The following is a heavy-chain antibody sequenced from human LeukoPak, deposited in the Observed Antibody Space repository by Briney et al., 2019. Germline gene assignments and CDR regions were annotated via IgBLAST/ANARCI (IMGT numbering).Heavy chain of an antibody. CDR2: IHRSGST. V-gene: IGHV4-4*02. CDR1: LDSTTSNF. Sequence: PSETLSLTCTVSLDSTTSNFWSCVRQPPGKGLEWIGEIHRSGSTNYNPSLQSRVTISIDRSKNQIALELSSVTAADTAVYYCAREIVGGFNPGAYWGQGTLVTVSS. CDR3: AREIVGGFNPGAY. J-gene: IGHJ4*02. D-gene: IGHD1-14*01.